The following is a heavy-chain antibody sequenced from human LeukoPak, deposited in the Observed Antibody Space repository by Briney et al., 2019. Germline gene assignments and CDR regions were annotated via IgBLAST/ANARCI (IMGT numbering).Heavy chain of an antibody. Sequence: GGSLRLSCAASEFTFSSYAMSWVRQAPGKGLEWVSAISGNGVSTYYAYSVKGRFTISRDNSQNTLYLQMNSLSAEDTAIYYCARQQDSSTYYYVYYYAMDVWGQGTTVTVSS. J-gene: IGHJ6*02. CDR1: EFTFSSYA. CDR3: ARQQDSSTYYYVYYYAMDV. CDR2: ISGNGVST. V-gene: IGHV3-23*01. D-gene: IGHD3-22*01.